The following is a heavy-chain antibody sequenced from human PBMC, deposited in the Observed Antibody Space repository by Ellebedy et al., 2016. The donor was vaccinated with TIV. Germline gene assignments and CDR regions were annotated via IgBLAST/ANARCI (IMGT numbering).Heavy chain of an antibody. Sequence: GESLKISCAASGFTFSNYSMNWVRQAPGTGLEWVSSIPGSSSYMFYADSVKGRFTISRDNAKNSLYLQLNSLRAEDTAVYYCARRSRGPPYYFDYWGRGTLVTVSS. J-gene: IGHJ4*02. CDR2: IPGSSSYM. CDR1: GFTFSNYS. D-gene: IGHD3-10*01. CDR3: ARRSRGPPYYFDY. V-gene: IGHV3-21*01.